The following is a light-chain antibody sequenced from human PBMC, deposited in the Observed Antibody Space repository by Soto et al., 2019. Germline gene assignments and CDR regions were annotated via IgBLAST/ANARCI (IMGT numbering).Light chain of an antibody. Sequence: EIQLTQSPSFLSASVGDRVTITCRASQGISSYLAWYQQKPGKAPKLLIYKASTLKSGVPSRFRGSGSGTDFTLTISSLQPEDFATYYCQQSYNSPPITFGQGTRLEIK. CDR1: QGISSY. CDR2: KAS. J-gene: IGKJ5*01. CDR3: QQSYNSPPIT. V-gene: IGKV1-39*01.